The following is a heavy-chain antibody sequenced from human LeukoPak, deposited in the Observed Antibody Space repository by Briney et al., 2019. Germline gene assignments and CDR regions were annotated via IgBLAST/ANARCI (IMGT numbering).Heavy chain of an antibody. CDR2: IYYSGST. J-gene: IGHJ4*02. V-gene: IGHV4-59*01. D-gene: IGHD6-19*01. Sequence: SETLSLTCTVSGGSISSYYWSWIRQPPGKGLEWIGYIYYSGSTNYNPSLKSRVTISVDTSKNQFSLKLSSVTAADTAVYYCARGVAVAGSGFDCWGQGTLVTVSS. CDR1: GGSISSYY. CDR3: ARGVAVAGSGFDC.